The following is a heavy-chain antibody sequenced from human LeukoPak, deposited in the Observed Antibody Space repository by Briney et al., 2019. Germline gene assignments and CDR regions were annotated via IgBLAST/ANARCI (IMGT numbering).Heavy chain of an antibody. CDR2: ISSNGGST. CDR3: ASPGAYY. Sequence: QPGGSLRLSCAASGFTFSSYAMHWVRQAPGKGLEYVSAISSNGGSTYYANSVKGRFTISRDNSKNTLYLQMGSLRAEDMAVYYRASPGAYYWGQGTLVTVSS. CDR1: GFTFSSYA. V-gene: IGHV3-64*01. J-gene: IGHJ4*02.